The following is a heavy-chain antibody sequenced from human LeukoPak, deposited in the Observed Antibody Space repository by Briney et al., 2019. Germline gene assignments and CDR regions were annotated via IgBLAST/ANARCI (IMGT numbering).Heavy chain of an antibody. J-gene: IGHJ4*02. CDR1: GFTFGSYA. CDR2: ISYDGSNK. Sequence: GRSLRLSCAASGFTFGSYAMHWVRQAPGKGLEWVAVISYDGSNKYYADSVKGRFTISRDNSKNTLYLQMNSLRAEDTAVYYCARAIVFTSSFDYWGQGTLVTVSS. D-gene: IGHD1-26*01. V-gene: IGHV3-30-3*01. CDR3: ARAIVFTSSFDY.